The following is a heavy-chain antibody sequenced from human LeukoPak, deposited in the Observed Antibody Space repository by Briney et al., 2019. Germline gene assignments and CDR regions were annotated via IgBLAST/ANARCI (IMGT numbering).Heavy chain of an antibody. CDR2: ISGSGGST. CDR3: ARVETTVYWFDP. CDR1: GFTFSSYA. V-gene: IGHV3-23*01. Sequence: PGGSLRLSCAASGFTFSSYAMSWVRQAPGKGLEWVSAISGSGGSTYYADSVKGRFTISRDNSKNTLYLQMNSLRAEDAAVYYCARVETTVYWFDPWGQGTLVTVSS. D-gene: IGHD1-1*01. J-gene: IGHJ5*02.